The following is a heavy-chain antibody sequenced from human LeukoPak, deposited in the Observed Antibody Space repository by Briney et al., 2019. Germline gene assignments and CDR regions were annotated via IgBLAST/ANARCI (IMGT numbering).Heavy chain of an antibody. CDR2: IYHSGST. CDR1: GGSISSGGYS. D-gene: IGHD1-26*01. J-gene: IGHJ3*02. Sequence: SQTLSLTCAVSGGSISSGGYSWSWIRQPPGKGLEWIGYIYHSGSTYYNPSLKSRVTISVDRSKNQFSLKLSSVTAADTAVYYCARGGSGSYLDAFDIWGQGTVVTVSS. CDR3: ARGGSGSYLDAFDI. V-gene: IGHV4-30-2*01.